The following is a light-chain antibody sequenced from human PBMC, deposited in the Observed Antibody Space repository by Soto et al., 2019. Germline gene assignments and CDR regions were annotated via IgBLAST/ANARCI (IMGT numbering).Light chain of an antibody. Sequence: EIVLTQSPGTLSLSPGKRATLSCRASQSVSSSYLALYQQKPGQAPKLLIYGASSRATGIPDRFSGSGSWTDFPLTISRLEPEDFAVYYCQQYGSSPNTFGQGTKLEIK. J-gene: IGKJ2*01. CDR1: QSVSSSY. CDR3: QQYGSSPNT. V-gene: IGKV3-20*01. CDR2: GAS.